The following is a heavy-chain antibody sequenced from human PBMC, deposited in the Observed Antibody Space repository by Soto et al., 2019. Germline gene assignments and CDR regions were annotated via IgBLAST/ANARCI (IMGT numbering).Heavy chain of an antibody. V-gene: IGHV4-61*01. CDR1: GGSVSSESHY. J-gene: IGHJ6*02. CDR3: ARDQYDFRSGSYYYAMEV. D-gene: IGHD3-3*01. CDR2: IYYTGST. Sequence: QVQLQESGPGLVKPSETLSLTCTVSGGSVSSESHYWSWIRQPPGKGLEWIGYIYYTGSTNYNPSLKGRVTMSVGTSMDQVSLRLRSVTRADTAVYYCARDQYDFRSGSYYYAMEVWGHGTKVTVSS.